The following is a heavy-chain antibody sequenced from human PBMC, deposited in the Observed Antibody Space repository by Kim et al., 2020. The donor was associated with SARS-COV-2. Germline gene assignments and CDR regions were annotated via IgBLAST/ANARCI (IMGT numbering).Heavy chain of an antibody. CDR3: ASPADKYDSSGYYFDY. CDR1: GGSFSGYY. CDR2: INHSGST. V-gene: IGHV4-34*01. D-gene: IGHD3-22*01. J-gene: IGHJ4*02. Sequence: SETLSLTCAVYGGSFSGYYWSWIRQPPGKGLEWIGEINHSGSTNYNPSLKSRVTISVDTSKNQFSLKLSSVTAADTAVYYCASPADKYDSSGYYFDYWGQGTLVTVSS.